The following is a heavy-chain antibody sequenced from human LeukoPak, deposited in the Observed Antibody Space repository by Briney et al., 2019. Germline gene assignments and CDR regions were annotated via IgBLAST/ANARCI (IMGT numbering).Heavy chain of an antibody. Sequence: ASVKVSCKASGYTFTSYYMHWVRQSPGQGLEWMGIINPSVGSTSYAQKFQGRVTMTRDTSTSTVYMELSSMRSEDTAVYYCARALAYCGGDCYSVSNNDAFDIWGQGTMVTVSS. J-gene: IGHJ3*02. CDR1: GYTFTSYY. CDR2: INPSVGST. CDR3: ARALAYCGGDCYSVSNNDAFDI. V-gene: IGHV1-46*03. D-gene: IGHD2-21*01.